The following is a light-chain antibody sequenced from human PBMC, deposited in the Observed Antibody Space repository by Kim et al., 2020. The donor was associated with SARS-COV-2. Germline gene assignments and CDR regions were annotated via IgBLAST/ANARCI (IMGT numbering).Light chain of an antibody. J-gene: IGLJ2*01. CDR3: QSYDSSLSSTI. CDR2: GNS. V-gene: IGLV1-40*01. Sequence: QRATISCTGSSSNIGAGYDVHWYQQLPGTAPKLLIYGNSNRPSGVPDRFSGSKSGTSASLAITGLQAEDEADYYCQSYDSSLSSTIFGGGTQLTVL. CDR1: SSNIGAGYD.